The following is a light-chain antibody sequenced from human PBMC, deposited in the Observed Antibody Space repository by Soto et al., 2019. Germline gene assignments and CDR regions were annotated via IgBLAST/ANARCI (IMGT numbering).Light chain of an antibody. CDR2: GAS. CDR1: QSVSSTY. Sequence: EIVLTQSPGTLSLSPGERATLSCRASQSVSSTYLAWYQQKPGQAPSLLIYGASSRATGIPDRFSGSASGTDFTLTINRLEPEDFAIYYCQQYGDSRTFGQGTKLEIK. CDR3: QQYGDSRT. J-gene: IGKJ2*01. V-gene: IGKV3-20*01.